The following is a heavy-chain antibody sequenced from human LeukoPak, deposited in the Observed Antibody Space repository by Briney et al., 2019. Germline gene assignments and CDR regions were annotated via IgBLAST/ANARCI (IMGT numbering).Heavy chain of an antibody. CDR1: GGTFSSYA. J-gene: IGHJ3*02. V-gene: IGHV1-69*05. D-gene: IGHD4-17*01. CDR2: IIPIFGTA. CDR3: ARGRLTVTLNDAFDI. Sequence: GSSVKVSCKASGGTFSSYAISWVRQAPGQGLEWMGRIIPIFGTANYAQKFQGRVTITTDESTSTAYMELSSLRSEDTAVYYCARGRLTVTLNDAFDIWGQGTMVTVSS.